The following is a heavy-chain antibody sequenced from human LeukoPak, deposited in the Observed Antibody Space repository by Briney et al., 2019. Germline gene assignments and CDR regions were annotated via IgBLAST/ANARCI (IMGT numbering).Heavy chain of an antibody. J-gene: IGHJ4*02. D-gene: IGHD3-10*01. V-gene: IGHV3-23*01. CDR3: AKGSF. CDR2: ISESGGGT. Sequence: GGSLRLSCVVSGFTFSTSAMSWVRQAPGKGLERVSGISESGGGTYYADSVKGRFTSSRDNSKNTLYLQMNNLRAEDTAAYYCAKGSFWGQGTLVTVSS. CDR1: GFTFSTSA.